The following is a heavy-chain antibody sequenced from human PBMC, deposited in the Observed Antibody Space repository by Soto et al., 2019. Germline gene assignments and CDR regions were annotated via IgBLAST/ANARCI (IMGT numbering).Heavy chain of an antibody. Sequence: QLQLQESGPGLVKPSETLSLTCTVSGGSISSSSYYWGWIRQPPGKGLEWIGSIYYSGSTYYNPSLKSRVTISVDTSKNQFSLKLSSVTAADTAVYYCARHVGQNQNYDFWSGYFVGWFDPWGQGTLVTVSS. J-gene: IGHJ5*02. V-gene: IGHV4-39*01. CDR2: IYYSGST. D-gene: IGHD3-3*01. CDR3: ARHVGQNQNYDFWSGYFVGWFDP. CDR1: GGSISSSSYY.